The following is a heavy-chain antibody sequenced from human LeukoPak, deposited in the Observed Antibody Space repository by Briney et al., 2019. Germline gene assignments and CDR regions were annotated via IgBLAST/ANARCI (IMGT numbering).Heavy chain of an antibody. Sequence: PSQTLSLTCTVSGGSISSGGYYWSWIRQHPGKGLEWIGYIYYSGSTYYNPSLKSRVAISVDTSKNQFSLKLSSVTAADTAVYYCAREAYCGGDCYSSPWGWFDPWGQETLVTVSS. V-gene: IGHV4-31*03. D-gene: IGHD2-21*02. CDR2: IYYSGST. CDR3: AREAYCGGDCYSSPWGWFDP. J-gene: IGHJ5*02. CDR1: GGSISSGGYY.